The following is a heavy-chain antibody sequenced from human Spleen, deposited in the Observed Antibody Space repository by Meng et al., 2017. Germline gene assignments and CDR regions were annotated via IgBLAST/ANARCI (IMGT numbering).Heavy chain of an antibody. CDR3: ARDYYDNSGPGY. V-gene: IGHV3-30-3*01. CDR1: GFTLSNFW. CDR2: ISYDGSNK. J-gene: IGHJ4*02. D-gene: IGHD3-22*01. Sequence: VPVVESGGGLVQPGGSLRLSCAASGFTLSNFWMHWVRQAPGKGLVWVAGISYDGSNKYYADSVNGRLTISRDNSKNTLYLQMNSLRVEDTAVYYCARDYYDNSGPGYWGQGTLVTVSS.